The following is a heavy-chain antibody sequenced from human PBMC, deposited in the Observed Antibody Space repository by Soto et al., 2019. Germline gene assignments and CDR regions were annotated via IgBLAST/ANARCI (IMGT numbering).Heavy chain of an antibody. Sequence: SETLSLTCTVYGGSFSGYYWTWIRQPPGTGLEWIGEINHSGSTNHNPSLKSRVTISVDTSKNQFSLKLTSVTAADTAVYYCARDKITGLFDYWGQGTLVTVSS. CDR2: INHSGST. D-gene: IGHD2-8*02. CDR1: GGSFSGYY. J-gene: IGHJ4*02. CDR3: ARDKITGLFDY. V-gene: IGHV4-34*01.